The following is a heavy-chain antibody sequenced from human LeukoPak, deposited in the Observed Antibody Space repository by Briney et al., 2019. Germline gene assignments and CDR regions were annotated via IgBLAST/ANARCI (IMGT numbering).Heavy chain of an antibody. CDR3: AGDRLELGYYYYYYMDV. CDR1: GGSISSYY. Sequence: SETLSLTCTVSGGSISSYYWSWIRQPPGKGLEWIGYIYYSGSTNYNPSLKSRVTISVDTSKNQFSLKLSSVTAADTAVYYCAGDRLELGYYYYYYMDVWGKGTTVTVSS. V-gene: IGHV4-59*01. D-gene: IGHD1-7*01. J-gene: IGHJ6*03. CDR2: IYYSGST.